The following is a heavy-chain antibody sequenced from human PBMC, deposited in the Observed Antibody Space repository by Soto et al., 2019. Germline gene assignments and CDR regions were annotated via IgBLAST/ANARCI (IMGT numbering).Heavy chain of an antibody. V-gene: IGHV3-30-3*01. J-gene: IGHJ6*02. D-gene: IGHD2-2*01. CDR3: AAHDVVEEDTTGMDV. Sequence: AGSMRLSCAASGYTFSNYAVQWVRKAPGKGLEWVAVISYDGSNKYYADSVKGRFTISRDNSKNTLYLQMNSLRAEDTAVYYCAAHDVVEEDTTGMDVWGQGTTVTVSS. CDR1: GYTFSNYA. CDR2: ISYDGSNK.